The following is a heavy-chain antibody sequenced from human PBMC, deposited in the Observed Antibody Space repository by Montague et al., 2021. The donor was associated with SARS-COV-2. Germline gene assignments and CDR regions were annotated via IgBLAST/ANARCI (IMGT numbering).Heavy chain of an antibody. CDR2: IKPDGSDK. CDR1: GFSFSTFW. Sequence: SLSLSCAASGFSFSTFWMTWVRQAPGKGLEWVASIKPDGSDKYYVESVKGRFTISRDNARNSLYLQLNNLRAEDTAVYYCARDPNWGAHWGQGNLVTVSS. J-gene: IGHJ4*02. D-gene: IGHD7-27*01. CDR3: ARDPNWGAH. V-gene: IGHV3-7*05.